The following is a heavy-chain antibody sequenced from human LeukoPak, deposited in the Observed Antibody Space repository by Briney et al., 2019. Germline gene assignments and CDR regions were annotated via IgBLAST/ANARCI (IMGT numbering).Heavy chain of an antibody. CDR3: ARNRGISH. J-gene: IGHJ4*02. CDR2: IKQDGSEK. Sequence: PGGSLRLSCTASGFTFGDYAMSWVRQAPGKGLEWVANIKQDGSEKYYVDSVKGRFTISKDNVKNSLFLQMDSLKGEDTAVYYCARNRGISHWGQGTLVTVSS. V-gene: IGHV3-7*01. CDR1: GFTFGDYA. D-gene: IGHD3-16*01.